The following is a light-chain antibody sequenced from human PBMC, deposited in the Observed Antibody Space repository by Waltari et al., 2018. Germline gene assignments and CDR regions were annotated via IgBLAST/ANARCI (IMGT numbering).Light chain of an antibody. CDR2: RSE. V-gene: IGLV1-44*01. Sequence: QSVLTQPPSASGTPGQRVTISCSGSASNIGGNLVTWYQQLPGKAPKLLIYRSEQRPSGVPDRFSASKTGTSASLAISGLQSEDEADYFCASWDDSLNGHWVFGGGTKVTVL. CDR1: ASNIGGNL. CDR3: ASWDDSLNGHWV. J-gene: IGLJ3*02.